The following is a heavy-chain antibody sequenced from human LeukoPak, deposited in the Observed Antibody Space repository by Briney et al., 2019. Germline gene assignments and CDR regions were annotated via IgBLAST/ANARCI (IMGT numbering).Heavy chain of an antibody. D-gene: IGHD6-19*01. V-gene: IGHV4-59*08. CDR1: GASISSYY. CDR2: IYHTGAT. CDR3: ARYGVSGWVIDN. J-gene: IGHJ4*02. Sequence: SETLSLTCTVSGASISSYYWTWIRQSPGQGLEWIGYIYHTGATSYNPSLKSRVAMSIDTSKKQFSLKLTSVTAADTAVYFCARYGVSGWVIDNWGQGTLVTVSS.